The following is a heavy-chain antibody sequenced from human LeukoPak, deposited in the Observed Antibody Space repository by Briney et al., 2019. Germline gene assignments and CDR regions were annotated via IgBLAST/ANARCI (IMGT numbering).Heavy chain of an antibody. Sequence: PGGSLRLSCAASGFTFSSYGMHWVRQAPGKGLEWVAVIWYDGSNKYYADSVKGRFTISRDNSKNTLYLQMNSLRAEDTAVHYCARDGVRRFGELNAFDIWGQGTMVTVSS. CDR3: ARDGVRRFGELNAFDI. V-gene: IGHV3-33*01. CDR1: GFTFSSYG. CDR2: IWYDGSNK. J-gene: IGHJ3*02. D-gene: IGHD3-10*01.